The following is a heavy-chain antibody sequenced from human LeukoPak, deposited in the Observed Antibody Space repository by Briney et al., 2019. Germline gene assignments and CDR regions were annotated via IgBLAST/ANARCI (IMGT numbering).Heavy chain of an antibody. V-gene: IGHV4-59*01. Sequence: GSLRLSCAASGFSFSDYWMTWVRQPPGKGLEWIGYIYYSGTTNYNPSLKSRVTISVDTSKNQFSLKLSSVTAADTAVYYCARGVYIAAAQYGYWGQGTLVTVSS. D-gene: IGHD6-13*01. CDR2: IYYSGTT. J-gene: IGHJ4*02. CDR1: GFSFSDYW. CDR3: ARGVYIAAAQYGY.